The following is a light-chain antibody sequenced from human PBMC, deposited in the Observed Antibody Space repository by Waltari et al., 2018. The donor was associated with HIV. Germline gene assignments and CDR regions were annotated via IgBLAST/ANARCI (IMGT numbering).Light chain of an antibody. Sequence: SSDLTQAPSLSVSPGQAAKILCSGFNLSNNYVSWYPQKPGQSPLLLIFQERKRPSGTPGRFSGSSSGNTATLTISGTQSVDEADYFCQAWGNNTVVFGGGTKLTVL. J-gene: IGLJ2*01. CDR2: QER. CDR3: QAWGNNTVV. V-gene: IGLV3-1*01. CDR1: NLSNNY.